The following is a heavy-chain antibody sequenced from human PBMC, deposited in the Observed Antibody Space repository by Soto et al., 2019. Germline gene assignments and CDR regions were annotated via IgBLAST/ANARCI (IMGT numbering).Heavy chain of an antibody. D-gene: IGHD3-3*01. CDR1: GFTFSSYG. CDR3: AKVYYDFWSGYYKGHFDY. CDR2: ISYDGSNK. Sequence: GGSLRLSCAASGFTFSSYGMHWVRQAPGKGLEWVAVISYDGSNKYYADSVKGRFTISRDNSKNTLYLQMNSLRAEDTAVYYCAKVYYDFWSGYYKGHFDYWGQGTLVTVSS. V-gene: IGHV3-30*18. J-gene: IGHJ4*02.